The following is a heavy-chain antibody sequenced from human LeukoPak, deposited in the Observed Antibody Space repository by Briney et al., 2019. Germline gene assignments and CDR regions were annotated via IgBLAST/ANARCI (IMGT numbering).Heavy chain of an antibody. J-gene: IGHJ4*02. CDR3: ATESSGLHTGFDY. Sequence: GASVKVSCKASGGTFSSYAISWVRQAPGQGLEWMGGIIPIFGTANYAQKFQGRVTITADESTSTAYMELSSLRSEDTAVYYCATESSGLHTGFDYWGQGTLVTVSS. CDR2: IIPIFGTA. CDR1: GGTFSSYA. V-gene: IGHV1-69*13. D-gene: IGHD6-19*01.